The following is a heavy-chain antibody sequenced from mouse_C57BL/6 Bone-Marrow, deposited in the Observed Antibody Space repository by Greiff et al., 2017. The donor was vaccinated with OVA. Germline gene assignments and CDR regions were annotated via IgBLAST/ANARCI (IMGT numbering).Heavy chain of an antibody. D-gene: IGHD3-2*02. V-gene: IGHV5-9-1*02. CDR2: ISSGGDYI. J-gene: IGHJ3*01. CDR3: TRLDSSGYWFAY. Sequence: EVMLVESGEGLVKPGGSLKLSCAASGFTFSSYAMSWVRQTPEKWLEWVAYISSGGDYIYYADTVKGRFTISRDNARNTLYLQMSSLKSEDTAMYYCTRLDSSGYWFAYWGQGTLVTVSA. CDR1: GFTFSSYA.